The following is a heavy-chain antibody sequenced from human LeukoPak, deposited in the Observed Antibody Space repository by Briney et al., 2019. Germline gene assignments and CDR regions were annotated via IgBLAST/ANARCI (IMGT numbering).Heavy chain of an antibody. CDR3: ARAQYSSSWNWFDP. J-gene: IGHJ5*02. D-gene: IGHD6-13*01. Sequence: GGSLRLSCAASGFTLSSNYMSWVRQAPGKGLEWVSVIYSGGSTYYADSVKGRFTISRDNSKNTLYLQMNSLRAEDTAVYYCARAQYSSSWNWFDPGGQGTLVTVSS. V-gene: IGHV3-53*01. CDR1: GFTLSSNY. CDR2: IYSGGST.